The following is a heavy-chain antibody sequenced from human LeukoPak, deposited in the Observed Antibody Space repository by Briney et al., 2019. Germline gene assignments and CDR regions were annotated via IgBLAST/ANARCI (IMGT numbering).Heavy chain of an antibody. CDR1: GFTFSSYE. J-gene: IGHJ6*04. CDR3: AELGITMIGGV. D-gene: IGHD3-10*02. V-gene: IGHV3-48*03. Sequence: GGSLRLSCAASGFTFSSYEMNWVRQAPGKGLEWVSYISSSGSTIYYADPVKGRFTISRDNAKNSLYLQMNSLRAEDTAVYYCAELGITMIGGVWGKGTTVTISS. CDR2: ISSSGSTI.